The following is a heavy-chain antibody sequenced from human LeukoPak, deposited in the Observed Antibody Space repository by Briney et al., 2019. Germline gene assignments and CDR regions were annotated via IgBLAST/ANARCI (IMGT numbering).Heavy chain of an antibody. CDR3: ARSVVVPAARTYYFDY. D-gene: IGHD2-2*01. J-gene: IGHJ4*02. V-gene: IGHV4-4*07. CDR2: IYTSGST. Sequence: SETLSLTCTVSGGSISSYYWSWIRQPAGKGLEWIGRIYTSGSTNYNPSLKSRVTMSVDTSKNQFSLKLSSVTAADTAVYYCARSVVVPAARTYYFDYWGQGTLVTVSS. CDR1: GGSISSYY.